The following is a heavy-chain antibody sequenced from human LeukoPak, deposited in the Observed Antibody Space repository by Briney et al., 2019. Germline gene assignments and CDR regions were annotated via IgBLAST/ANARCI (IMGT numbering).Heavy chain of an antibody. V-gene: IGHV5-51*01. D-gene: IGHD6-13*01. CDR3: ARQRRNGGIAASNDAFDI. Sequence: GESLKISCKGSGYSFTSYWIGWVRQMPGKGLEWMGIVYPGESDTRYSPSFQGQVTISADKSINTAYLQWSSLKASDTAMYYCARQRRNGGIAASNDAFDIWGQGTMVTVSS. CDR2: VYPGESDT. J-gene: IGHJ3*02. CDR1: GYSFTSYW.